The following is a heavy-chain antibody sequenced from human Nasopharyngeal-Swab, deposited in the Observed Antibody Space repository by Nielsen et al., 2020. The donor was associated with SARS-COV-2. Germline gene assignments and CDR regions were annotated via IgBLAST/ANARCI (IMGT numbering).Heavy chain of an antibody. J-gene: IGHJ4*02. CDR3: ARDRSGWYLDY. V-gene: IGHV3-30*04. D-gene: IGHD6-19*01. Sequence: GESLKISCAASGFTFSSYARHWVRQAPGKGLEWVAVISYDGSNKYYADSVKGRFTISRDNSKNTLYLQMNSLRAEDTAVYYCARDRSGWYLDYWGQGTLVTVSS. CDR1: GFTFSSYA. CDR2: ISYDGSNK.